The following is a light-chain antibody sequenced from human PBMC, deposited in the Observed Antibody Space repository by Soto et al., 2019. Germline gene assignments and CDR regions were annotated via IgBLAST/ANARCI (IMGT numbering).Light chain of an antibody. Sequence: DIQMAQSPSTLSASVGDRVTITCRASQNIDSRLAWYQQKPGKAPKLLVYDASTLERGVTSTFSGSGSGTDFTHTISSLQPEDFATYYCQQYNSFSLFTFGPGTKVETK. J-gene: IGKJ3*01. CDR3: QQYNSFSLFT. CDR2: DAS. CDR1: QNIDSR. V-gene: IGKV1-5*01.